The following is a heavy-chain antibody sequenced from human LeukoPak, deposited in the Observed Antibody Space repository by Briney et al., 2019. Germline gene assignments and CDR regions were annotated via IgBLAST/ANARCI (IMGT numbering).Heavy chain of an antibody. CDR1: GGSISSYY. D-gene: IGHD5-24*01. CDR2: IYYSRST. J-gene: IGHJ3*02. V-gene: IGHV4-59*01. Sequence: PSETLSLTCTVSGGSISSYYWNWIRQPPGKGLEWNGYIYYSRSTNYNPSLKSRVTISVDTSKNQFSLMLSSVTAADTAVYYCAGRLWRRDGYNLSAFDIWGQGTMVTVSS. CDR3: AGRLWRRDGYNLSAFDI.